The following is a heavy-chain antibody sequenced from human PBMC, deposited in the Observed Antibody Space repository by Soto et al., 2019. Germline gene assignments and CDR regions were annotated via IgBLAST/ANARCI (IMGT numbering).Heavy chain of an antibody. Sequence: PSETLSLTCTVGSISTYYWNWIRQPPGKGLEWIGYIYNTGSTNYNPSLKSRVTISVDTSKNQFSLKLSSVTAADTAVYYCASRNYYGSGSYHYYFDYWGQGTLVTVSS. CDR2: IYNTGST. CDR3: ASRNYYGSGSYHYYFDY. D-gene: IGHD3-10*01. V-gene: IGHV4-59*08. J-gene: IGHJ4*02. CDR1: SISTYY.